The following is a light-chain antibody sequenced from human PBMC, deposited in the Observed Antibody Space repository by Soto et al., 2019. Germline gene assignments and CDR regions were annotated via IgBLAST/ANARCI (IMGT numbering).Light chain of an antibody. CDR2: AAS. CDR3: LQDNNYPWT. V-gene: IGKV1-6*01. Sequence: AIQMTQSPSSLSASVGDRVTITCRASQGIRNDLGWYQQKPGKAPKLLIYAASSLQSGVPSRFSGSGSGTAFTLTISSRQPEDFATYYSLQDNNYPWTFGKATKVEIK. J-gene: IGKJ1*01. CDR1: QGIRND.